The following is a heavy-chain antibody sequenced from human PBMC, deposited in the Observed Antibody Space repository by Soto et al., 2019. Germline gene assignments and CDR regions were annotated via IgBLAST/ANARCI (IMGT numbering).Heavy chain of an antibody. CDR1: VYTFTGYY. CDR3: ARELAAAGPPAFDY. J-gene: IGHJ4*02. V-gene: IGHV1-2*02. D-gene: IGHD6-13*01. Sequence: ASVKVSCTASVYTFTGYYMHWVRQAPGQGLEWMGWINPNSGGTNYAQKFQGRVTMTRDTSISTAYMELSRLRSDDTAVYYCARELAAAGPPAFDYWGQGTLVTVSS. CDR2: INPNSGGT.